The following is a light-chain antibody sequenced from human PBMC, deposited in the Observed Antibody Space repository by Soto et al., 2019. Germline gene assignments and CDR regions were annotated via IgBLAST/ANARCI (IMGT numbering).Light chain of an antibody. V-gene: IGKV3-15*01. CDR3: QQYNNWPYT. Sequence: EIVMTQSPATLSVSPGERAALSCRASQSVSSNFAWYRQKPGQAPRLLIYDASTRATGVPARFSGSGSGTDFTITISSLQSEDFAVYYCQQYNNWPYTFGQGTKLEIK. J-gene: IGKJ2*01. CDR1: QSVSSN. CDR2: DAS.